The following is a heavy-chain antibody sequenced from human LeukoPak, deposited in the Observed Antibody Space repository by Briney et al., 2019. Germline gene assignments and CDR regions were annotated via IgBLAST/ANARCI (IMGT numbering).Heavy chain of an antibody. Sequence: PSETLSLTCTVSGGSISSSSYYWGWIRQPPGKGLEWIGSIYYSGSTYYNPSLKSRVTISVDTSKNQFSLKLSSVTAADTAVYYCAREGQWLGACDYWGQGTLVTVSS. CDR1: GGSISSSSYY. D-gene: IGHD6-19*01. CDR2: IYYSGST. J-gene: IGHJ4*02. CDR3: AREGQWLGACDY. V-gene: IGHV4-39*07.